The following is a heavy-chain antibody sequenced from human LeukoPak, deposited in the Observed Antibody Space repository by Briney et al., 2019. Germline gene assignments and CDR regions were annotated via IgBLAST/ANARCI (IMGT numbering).Heavy chain of an antibody. CDR3: ARDGGNSFLYALDI. CDR2: ISPSGGPT. Sequence: GGSLRLSCAASGFTLSTYVMSWVRQAPGKGLEWVSSISPSGGPTYYADSVEGRFTFSRDNSKTTLYLQMHSLRTEDTAVYYCARDGGNSFLYALDIWGQGTMVTVSS. J-gene: IGHJ3*02. D-gene: IGHD4-23*01. CDR1: GFTLSTYV. V-gene: IGHV3-23*01.